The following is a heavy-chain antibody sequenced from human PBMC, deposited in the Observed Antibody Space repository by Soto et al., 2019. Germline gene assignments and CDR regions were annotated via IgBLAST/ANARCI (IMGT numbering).Heavy chain of an antibody. V-gene: IGHV1-2*02. Sequence: XSVKASCKASGYTFNDYNIHWVRQAPVQGLEWMGWINPKSDVPNYAQKFQGRVTLTRDTSVNTAYMELSRLRSDDTAVYYCARGDCRSSSCSFHSWFDPWGQGTLVTVSS. CDR2: INPKSDVP. D-gene: IGHD2-2*01. CDR1: GYTFNDYN. J-gene: IGHJ5*02. CDR3: ARGDCRSSSCSFHSWFDP.